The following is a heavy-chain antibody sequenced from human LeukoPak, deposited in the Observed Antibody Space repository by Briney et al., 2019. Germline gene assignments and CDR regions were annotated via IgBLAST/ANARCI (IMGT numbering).Heavy chain of an antibody. Sequence: GGSLRLSYAASGFAFNNYAMTWVRQAPGKGLEWVSSISGSGGSTYYADSVKGRFTISRDNSKNTLYLQMNSLRAEDTAVYYCAKMGYGLLDYWGQGTLVTVSS. D-gene: IGHD2-15*01. V-gene: IGHV3-23*01. CDR1: GFAFNNYA. CDR2: ISGSGGST. J-gene: IGHJ4*02. CDR3: AKMGYGLLDY.